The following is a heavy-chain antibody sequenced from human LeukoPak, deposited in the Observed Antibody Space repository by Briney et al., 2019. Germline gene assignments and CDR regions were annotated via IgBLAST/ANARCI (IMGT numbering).Heavy chain of an antibody. J-gene: IGHJ2*01. D-gene: IGHD3-10*01. CDR1: GYSISSSNW. Sequence: SETLSLTCAVSGYSISSSNWWGRIRQPPGKGLEWIGYIYYSGSTYYNPSLKSRVTMSVDTSKNQFSLKLSSVTAVDTAVYYCARVRGVFPYWYFDLWGRGTLVTVSS. CDR2: IYYSGST. V-gene: IGHV4-28*03. CDR3: ARVRGVFPYWYFDL.